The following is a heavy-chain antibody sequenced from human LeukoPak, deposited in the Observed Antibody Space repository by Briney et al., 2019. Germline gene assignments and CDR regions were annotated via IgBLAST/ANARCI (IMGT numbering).Heavy chain of an antibody. CDR1: GYTFTSYY. CDR2: INPSGGST. V-gene: IGHV1-46*01. J-gene: IGHJ4*02. D-gene: IGHD5-12*01. CDR3: ARGAPTTRIGAGRFDY. Sequence: ASVKVSCKASGYTFTSYYVHWVRQAPGQGLEWMGEINPSGGSTSYAQKFQGRITVTRDTYTNTVYMDLSSLRSEDTATYYCARGAPTTRIGAGRFDYWGQGSLLTVAS.